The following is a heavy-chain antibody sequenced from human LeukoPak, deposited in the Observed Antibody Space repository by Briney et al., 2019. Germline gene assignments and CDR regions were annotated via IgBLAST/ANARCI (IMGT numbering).Heavy chain of an antibody. D-gene: IGHD3-22*01. CDR1: GFTFSSYA. Sequence: GRSLRLSCAASGFTFSSYAMHWVRQAPGKGLEWVAVISYDGSNKYYADSVKGRFTISRDNSKNTLYLQMNSLRAEDTAVYYCARGSRITMIVVVINEIDYWGQGTLVTVSS. J-gene: IGHJ4*02. V-gene: IGHV3-30-3*01. CDR2: ISYDGSNK. CDR3: ARGSRITMIVVVINEIDY.